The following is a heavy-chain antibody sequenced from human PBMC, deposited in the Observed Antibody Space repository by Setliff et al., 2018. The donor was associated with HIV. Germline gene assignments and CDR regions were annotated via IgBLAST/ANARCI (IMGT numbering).Heavy chain of an antibody. CDR1: GYTFTDYY. V-gene: IGHV1-2*02. J-gene: IGHJ4*02. Sequence: ASVKVSCKASGYTFTDYYMHWVRQAPGQGLEWMGWINLNSGDTNYAGKFQGRVTMTRDTSISTAYMELSGLRSDDTAVYYCARAMAMLAAGRAADYWGQGTLVTVSS. CDR3: ARAMAMLAAGRAADY. CDR2: INLNSGDT. D-gene: IGHD6-19*01.